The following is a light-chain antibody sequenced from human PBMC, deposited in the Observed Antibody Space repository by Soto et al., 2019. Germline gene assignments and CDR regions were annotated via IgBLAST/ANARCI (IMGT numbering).Light chain of an antibody. J-gene: IGKJ4*01. Sequence: AIRMTQSPSSLSASKGDGVTITCRASQGISSYLAWYQQKPGKAPKLLIYAASTLQSGVPSRFSGSGSGTDFTLTISCLQSEDFATYYCQQYYSDPLLTFGGGTKVDIK. CDR3: QQYYSDPLLT. V-gene: IGKV1-8*01. CDR2: AAS. CDR1: QGISSY.